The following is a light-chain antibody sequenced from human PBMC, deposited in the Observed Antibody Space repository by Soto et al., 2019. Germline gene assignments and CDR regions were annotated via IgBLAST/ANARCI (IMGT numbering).Light chain of an antibody. J-gene: IGKJ5*01. V-gene: IGKV3-20*01. Sequence: ENMLTQSPGTLSFSTEKIATLSFMAAQIIDTLLAWYQHKTGQAPRLLISGASSRATGIPDRFTGSGSETSFTLTISRLEPEDFALYYCQHYQSGHPITFGPGTRLEI. CDR3: QHYQSGHPIT. CDR2: GAS. CDR1: QIIDTL.